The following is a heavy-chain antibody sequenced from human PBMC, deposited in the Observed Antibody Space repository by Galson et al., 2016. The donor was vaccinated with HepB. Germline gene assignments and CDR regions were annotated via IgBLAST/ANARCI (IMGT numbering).Heavy chain of an antibody. D-gene: IGHD5-12*01. J-gene: IGHJ4*02. Sequence: SLRLSCAASGFTFSSYAMNWVRQAPGKGLEWVSIISGDGTKTYYADFVKGRFTISRDNSKNTLFVEMNSLRAEDTAIYYCAKVEGYSGYDSNYFDYWGQGTLVTVSS. CDR1: GFTFSSYA. CDR3: AKVEGYSGYDSNYFDY. CDR2: ISGDGTKT. V-gene: IGHV3-23*01.